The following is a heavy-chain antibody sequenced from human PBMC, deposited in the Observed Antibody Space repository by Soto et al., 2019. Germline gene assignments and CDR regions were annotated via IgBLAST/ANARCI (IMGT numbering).Heavy chain of an antibody. CDR3: SIDRGQGGLYYFDY. V-gene: IGHV3-7*01. CDR2: IKQDGSEK. D-gene: IGHD3-16*01. Sequence: GGSLRLSCAASGFTFSSYWMSWVRQAPGKGLEWVANIKQDGSEKYYVDSVKGRFTISRDNAKNSLYLQMNSLRAEDTAVYYCSIDRGQGGLYYFDYWGQGTLVTVSS. CDR1: GFTFSSYW. J-gene: IGHJ4*02.